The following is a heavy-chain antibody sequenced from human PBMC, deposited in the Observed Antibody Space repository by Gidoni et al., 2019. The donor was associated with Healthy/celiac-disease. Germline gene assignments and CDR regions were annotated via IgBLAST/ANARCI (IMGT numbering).Heavy chain of an antibody. CDR2: ISSSSSTI. D-gene: IGHD2-15*01. CDR3: ARGLVVVAAGGNWFDP. J-gene: IGHJ5*02. Sequence: EVQLVESGGGLVQPGGSLRLSCAASGFHFSSYSMNWVRQAPGKGLEWVSYISSSSSTIYYADSVKGRFTISRDNAKNSLYLHMNSLRDEDTAVYYCARGLVVVAAGGNWFDPWGQGTLVTVSS. CDR1: GFHFSSYS. V-gene: IGHV3-48*02.